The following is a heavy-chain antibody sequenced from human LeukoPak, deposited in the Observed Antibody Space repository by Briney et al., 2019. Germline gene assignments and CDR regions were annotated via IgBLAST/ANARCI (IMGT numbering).Heavy chain of an antibody. CDR2: IIPIFGIA. CDR3: ARELRDSSGYYHPDY. CDR1: GGTFSSYA. D-gene: IGHD3-22*01. V-gene: IGHV1-69*04. Sequence: SVKVSCKASGGTFSSYAISWVRQAPGQGFEWMGRIIPIFGIANYAQKFQGRVTITADKSTSTAYMELSSLRSEDTAVYYCARELRDSSGYYHPDYWGQGTLVTVSS. J-gene: IGHJ4*02.